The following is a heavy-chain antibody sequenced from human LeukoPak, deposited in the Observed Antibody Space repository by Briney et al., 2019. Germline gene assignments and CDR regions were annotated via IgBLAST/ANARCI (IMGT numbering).Heavy chain of an antibody. J-gene: IGHJ4*02. CDR1: GGSISSSSYY. V-gene: IGHV4-39*01. Sequence: SETLSLTCTVSGGSISSSSYYWGWIRQTPGEGLEWIATIYYSGTTYYNPSLKSRVTISVDTSKNQFSLKLTSVTAADTAVYYCARGGDAEGWGQGTLVTVSS. CDR3: ARGGDAEG. CDR2: IYYSGTT. D-gene: IGHD3-10*01.